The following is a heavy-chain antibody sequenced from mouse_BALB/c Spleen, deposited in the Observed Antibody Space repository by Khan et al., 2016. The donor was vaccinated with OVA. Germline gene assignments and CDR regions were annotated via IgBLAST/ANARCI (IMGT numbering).Heavy chain of an antibody. J-gene: IGHJ1*01. CDR3: TRDGNYAHWYFDV. Sequence: ELVESGGDLVKPGGSLKLSCAASGFTFSSYTMSWVRRTPEKRLEWVATISSGGSYTYYPDSVKGRFTISRDNAKNTLYLQMSSLKSEDTAMYYCTRDGNYAHWYFDVWGAGTTVTVSS. CDR2: ISSGGSYT. V-gene: IGHV5-6-4*01. D-gene: IGHD2-1*01. CDR1: GFTFSSYT.